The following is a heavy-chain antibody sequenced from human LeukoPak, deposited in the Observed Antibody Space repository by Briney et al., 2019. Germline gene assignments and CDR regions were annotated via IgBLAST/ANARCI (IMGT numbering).Heavy chain of an antibody. V-gene: IGHV3-53*04. Sequence: GGSLRLSCAVSGFSVSSSYMSWVRQAPGKGLECVSFIYSTGTTNYADSVKGRFTISRHNSENTLYLQMNSQTDEDTAVYYCARALVGANSWFDPWGQGTLVTVSS. CDR3: ARALVGANSWFDP. CDR2: IYSTGTT. J-gene: IGHJ5*02. D-gene: IGHD1-26*01. CDR1: GFSVSSSY.